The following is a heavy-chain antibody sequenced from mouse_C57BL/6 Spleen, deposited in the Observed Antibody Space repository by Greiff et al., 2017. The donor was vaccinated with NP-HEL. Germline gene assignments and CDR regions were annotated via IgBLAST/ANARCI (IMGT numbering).Heavy chain of an antibody. Sequence: EVQLQQSGPGLVKPSQSLSLTCSVTGYSITSGYYWNWIRQFPGNKREWMGYISYDGSNNYNPSLKNRISITRDTSKNQFFLKLNSVTTEDTATYYCARDRGYFDVWGTGTTVTVSS. CDR1: GYSITSGYY. CDR3: ARDRGYFDV. J-gene: IGHJ1*03. V-gene: IGHV3-6*01. CDR2: ISYDGSN.